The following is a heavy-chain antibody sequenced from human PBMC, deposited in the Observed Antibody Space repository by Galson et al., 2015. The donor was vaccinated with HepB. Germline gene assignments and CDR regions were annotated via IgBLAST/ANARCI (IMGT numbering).Heavy chain of an antibody. CDR1: GGSISSGSYY. D-gene: IGHD6-6*01. CDR2: IYTSGST. CDR3: ARSYSSSFGEAFDY. Sequence: TLSLTCTVSGGSISSGSYYWSWIRQPAGKGLEWIGRIYTSGSTNYNPSLKSRVTISVDTSKNQFSLKLSSVTAADTAVYYCARSYSSSFGEAFDYWGQGTLVTVSS. J-gene: IGHJ4*02. V-gene: IGHV4-61*02.